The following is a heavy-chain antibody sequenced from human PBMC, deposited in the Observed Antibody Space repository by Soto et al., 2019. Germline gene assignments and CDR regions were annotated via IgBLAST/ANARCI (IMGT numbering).Heavy chain of an antibody. CDR3: ARIPGTGTTSVNPDY. Sequence: GASVKVSCKASGYTFTSYGISWVRQAPGQGLEWMGWISAYNGNTNYAQKLQGRVTMTADTSTSTAYMELRSLRSDDTAVYYCARIPGTGTTSVNPDYWGQGTLVTVSS. J-gene: IGHJ4*02. CDR2: ISAYNGNT. D-gene: IGHD1-7*01. CDR1: GYTFTSYG. V-gene: IGHV1-18*01.